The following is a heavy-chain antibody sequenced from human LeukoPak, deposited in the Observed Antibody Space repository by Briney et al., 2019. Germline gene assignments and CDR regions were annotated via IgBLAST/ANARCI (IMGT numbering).Heavy chain of an antibody. CDR2: INHSGST. J-gene: IGHJ4*02. Sequence: SETQSLTCAVYGGSFSGYYWSWIRQPPGKGLECIGEINHSGSTNYNPSLKSRVTISVDTSKNQFSLKLSSVTAADTAVYYCARGRWFITMVRGGECVYWGQGTLVTVSS. V-gene: IGHV4-34*01. CDR1: GGSFSGYY. D-gene: IGHD3-10*01. CDR3: ARGRWFITMVRGGECVY.